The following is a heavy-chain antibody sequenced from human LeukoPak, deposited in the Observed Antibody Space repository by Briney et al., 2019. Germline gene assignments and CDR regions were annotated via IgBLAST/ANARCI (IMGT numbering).Heavy chain of an antibody. CDR3: AKTMGAIDHDY. CDR2: ISGNGGRT. J-gene: IGHJ4*02. V-gene: IGHV3-23*01. Sequence: GGSLRLSCAASGFTFSDFAMSWVRQAPGKGLEWVSTISGNGGRTYHADSVKGRFTISRDNSKNTLYLQMKSLRAEDTAVYYCAKTMGAIDHDYWGQGTLVTVSS. CDR1: GFTFSDFA. D-gene: IGHD1-26*01.